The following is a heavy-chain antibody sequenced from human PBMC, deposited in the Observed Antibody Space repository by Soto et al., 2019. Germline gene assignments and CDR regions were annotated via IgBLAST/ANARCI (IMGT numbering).Heavy chain of an antibody. Sequence: QVQLVQSGAEVTKPGSSVKVSCKASGGTFSSYAISWVRQAPGQGLEWMGGIIPIFGTANYAQKFQGRVTITADESASTAYMELSSLRSEDTAVYYCARDRVRPEMATYYFDYWGQGTLVTVSS. D-gene: IGHD5-12*01. CDR1: GGTFSSYA. J-gene: IGHJ4*02. CDR2: IIPIFGTA. V-gene: IGHV1-69*01. CDR3: ARDRVRPEMATYYFDY.